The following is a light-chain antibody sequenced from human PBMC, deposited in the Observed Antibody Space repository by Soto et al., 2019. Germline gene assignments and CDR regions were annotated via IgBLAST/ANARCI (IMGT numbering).Light chain of an antibody. Sequence: EKGMREDPGTRSMSTEERASLSCSGRPSTRSLLAWYHHKPGQAPRLLIHSTSSRATGVPDRFSGSGTGTEFTLTISRLQSEDFAVYYCQRYSNWPLTFGGGTNVDIK. J-gene: IGKJ4*01. V-gene: IGKV3-15*01. CDR2: STS. CDR3: QRYSNWPLT. CDR1: PSTRSL.